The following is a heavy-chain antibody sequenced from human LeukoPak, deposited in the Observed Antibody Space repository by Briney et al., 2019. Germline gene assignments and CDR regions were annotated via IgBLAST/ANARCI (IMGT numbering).Heavy chain of an antibody. V-gene: IGHV4-59*08. D-gene: IGHD3-16*01. Sequence: PSETLSLTCTVSGGSISSYYWSWIRQPPGKGLEWIGYIYYSGSTNYNPSLKSGVTISVDTYKNQFSLKLSSVTAADTAVYYCARHSSGGRLNFDYWGQGTLVTVSS. CDR2: IYYSGST. CDR1: GGSISSYY. CDR3: ARHSSGGRLNFDY. J-gene: IGHJ4*02.